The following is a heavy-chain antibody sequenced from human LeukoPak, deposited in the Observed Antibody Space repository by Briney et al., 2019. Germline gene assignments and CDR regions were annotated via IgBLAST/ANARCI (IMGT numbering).Heavy chain of an antibody. CDR3: VRHRGIKYGMDV. Sequence: GGSLRLSCAASGFTFSSYGMHWVRQAPGKGLEWMGGFDPEDGATIYAQKFQGRVTMTEDTSTDTAYMELSSLRSEDTAEYYCVRHRGIKYGMDVWSQGTTVIVSS. J-gene: IGHJ6*02. CDR1: GFTFSSYG. D-gene: IGHD2-15*01. CDR2: FDPEDGAT. V-gene: IGHV1-24*01.